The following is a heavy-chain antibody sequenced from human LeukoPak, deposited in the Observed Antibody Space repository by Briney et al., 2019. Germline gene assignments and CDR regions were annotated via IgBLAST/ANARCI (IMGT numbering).Heavy chain of an antibody. CDR3: ARNPAGIGDY. CDR2: ISGSGSFI. J-gene: IGHJ4*02. D-gene: IGHD1-26*01. V-gene: IGHV3-48*02. CDR1: GFTFSSYS. Sequence: GGSLRLSCAASGFTFSSYSMNWVRQAPGKGLEWVSFISGSGSFISYADSVKGRFTVSRDNAKNSLYLQMNSLRDEDTAVYYCARNPAGIGDYWGQGTLATVSS.